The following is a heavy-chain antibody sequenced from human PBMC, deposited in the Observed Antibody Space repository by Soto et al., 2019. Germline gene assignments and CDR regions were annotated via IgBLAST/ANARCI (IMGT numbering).Heavy chain of an antibody. CDR3: ARDHTLYGGNDAGGLDY. J-gene: IGHJ4*02. Sequence: QVQLQESGPGLVKPSQTQSLTCTVSGGSISSGDYYWSWIRQPPGKGLEWIGYIYYSGSTYYNPSLMSRVTISVDTSKNQCSLKLSSVTAADTAVYYCARDHTLYGGNDAGGLDYWGQGTLVTVSS. V-gene: IGHV4-30-4*01. CDR2: IYYSGST. D-gene: IGHD4-17*01. CDR1: GGSISSGDYY.